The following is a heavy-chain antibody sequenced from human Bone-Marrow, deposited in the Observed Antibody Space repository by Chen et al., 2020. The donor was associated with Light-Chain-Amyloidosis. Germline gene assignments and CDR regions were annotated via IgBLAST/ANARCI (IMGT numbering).Heavy chain of an antibody. CDR2: MSYSGST. Sequence: QLQLQESGPGLVRPSETLSLTCTVSGGSISINSYYWGWIRQPPGKGLEWIGSMSYSGSTYYRPSLKSRVTISVDTPKNQFSLRLNSVTAADTARYYCARMFGLCSGGSCYSAYFDYWGQGALVTVSS. D-gene: IGHD2-15*01. CDR3: ARMFGLCSGGSCYSAYFDY. J-gene: IGHJ4*02. V-gene: IGHV4-39*01. CDR1: GGSISINSYY.